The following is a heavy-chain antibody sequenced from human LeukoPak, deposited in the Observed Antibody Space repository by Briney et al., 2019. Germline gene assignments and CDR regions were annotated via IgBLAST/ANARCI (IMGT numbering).Heavy chain of an antibody. D-gene: IGHD6-13*01. Sequence: SETLSLTCTVSGYSISSGYFWGWLRHPPGKGLGWIGVYHVGTTDYNPSLKSRVTISVDRSKNQMSLKLSSVTAADTAVYYCARCLGFLIGSSWYPDAFDIWGQGTMVTVSS. CDR3: ARCLGFLIGSSWYPDAFDI. V-gene: IGHV4-38-2*02. CDR2: VYHVGTT. CDR1: GYSISSGYF. J-gene: IGHJ3*02.